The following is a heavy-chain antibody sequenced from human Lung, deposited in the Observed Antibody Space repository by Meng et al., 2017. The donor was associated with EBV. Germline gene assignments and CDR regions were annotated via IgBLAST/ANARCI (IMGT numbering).Heavy chain of an antibody. Sequence: VLLVGCGSGVVQPGSSLELSWTTSGFTFSPYGMQWVRQAPAKGLEWVAVIAHDGSVKYYADSVEGRFTISRDNSKNTLDLEMNSLTPEDTALYYCAKEGSKYASAWFDYWGQGTLVTVSS. CDR1: GFTFSPYG. CDR3: AKEGSKYASAWFDY. D-gene: IGHD2-2*01. V-gene: IGHV3-30*18. CDR2: IAHDGSVK. J-gene: IGHJ4*02.